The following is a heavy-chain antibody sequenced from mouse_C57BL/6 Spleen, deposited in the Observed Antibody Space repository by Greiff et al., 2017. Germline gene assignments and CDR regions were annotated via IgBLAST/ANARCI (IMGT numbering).Heavy chain of an antibody. Sequence: VKLVESGPGLVQPSQSLSITCTVSGFSLTSYGVHWVRQSPGMGLEWLGVIWRGGSTDYNAAFMSRLSITKDNSKSQVFFKMNSLQADDTAIYYCAKKDYYDYAMDYWGQGTSVTVSS. CDR1: GFSLTSYG. CDR3: AKKDYYDYAMDY. V-gene: IGHV2-5*01. CDR2: IWRGGST. J-gene: IGHJ4*01. D-gene: IGHD1-1*01.